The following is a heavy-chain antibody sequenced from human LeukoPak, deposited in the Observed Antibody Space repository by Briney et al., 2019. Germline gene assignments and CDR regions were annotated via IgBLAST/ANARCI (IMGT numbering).Heavy chain of an antibody. Sequence: WASVKVSCKASGYTFTGYYMHWVRQAPGQGLEWMGWISAYNGNTNYAQKLQGRVTMTTDTSTSTAYMELRSLRSDDTAVYYCAREDPTGGWYIDYWGQGTLVTVSS. J-gene: IGHJ4*02. CDR1: GYTFTGYY. D-gene: IGHD6-19*01. CDR2: ISAYNGNT. CDR3: AREDPTGGWYIDY. V-gene: IGHV1-18*04.